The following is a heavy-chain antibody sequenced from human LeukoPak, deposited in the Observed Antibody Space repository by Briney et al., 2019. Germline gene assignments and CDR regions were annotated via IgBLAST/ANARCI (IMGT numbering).Heavy chain of an antibody. V-gene: IGHV3-48*02. D-gene: IGHD2-15*01. CDR2: IGSSGSTI. Sequence: GGSLRLSCAASGFSVSNTYMSWVRQAPGKGLEWVSYIGSSGSTIYYADSVKGRFTISRDNAKNSLYLQMNSLRDEDTAVYYCARLWGYCSGGSCYSTPYWGQGTLVTVSS. J-gene: IGHJ4*02. CDR3: ARLWGYCSGGSCYSTPY. CDR1: GFSVSNTY.